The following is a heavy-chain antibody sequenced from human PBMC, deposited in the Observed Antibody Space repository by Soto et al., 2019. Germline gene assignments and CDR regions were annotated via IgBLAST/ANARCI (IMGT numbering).Heavy chain of an antibody. CDR3: ARSIRGPRRFNGMDV. J-gene: IGHJ6*02. V-gene: IGHV2-70*13. Sequence: SGPTLVNPTETLTLTCNFSGFSLTSPGMCVSWIRQSPGKALEWLALIERDDDDKYYSTSLKTRLTISKDTRNNQVVLTMANMEPADTATYYCARSIRGPRRFNGMDVWGQGTTVTVSS. CDR1: GFSLTSPGMC. D-gene: IGHD1-20*01. CDR2: IERDDDDK.